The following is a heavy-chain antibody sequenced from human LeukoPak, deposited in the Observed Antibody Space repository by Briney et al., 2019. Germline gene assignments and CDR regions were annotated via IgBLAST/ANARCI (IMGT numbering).Heavy chain of an antibody. D-gene: IGHD3-3*01. J-gene: IGHJ6*02. CDR3: ARDLRITTFGVPMVYYGMDV. CDR2: INPNSGGT. CDR1: GYTFTGYY. Sequence: ASVKVSCKASGYTFTGYYMHWVRQAPGQGLEWMGWINPNSGGTNYAQKFQGRVTMTRDTSISTAYMELSRLRSDDTAVYYCARDLRITTFGVPMVYYGMDVWGQGTTVTVSS. V-gene: IGHV1-2*02.